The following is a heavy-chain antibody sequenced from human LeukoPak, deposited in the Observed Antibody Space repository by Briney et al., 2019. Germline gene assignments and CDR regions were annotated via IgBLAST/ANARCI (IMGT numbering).Heavy chain of an antibody. CDR1: GGSISSSSYY. CDR2: IYYSGST. V-gene: IGHV4-39*07. CDR3: ASRKLGNDY. D-gene: IGHD7-27*01. J-gene: IGHJ4*02. Sequence: SETLSLTGTVSGGSISSSSYYWGWIRQPPGKGLEWIGSIYYSGSTYYNPSLKSRVTISVDTSKNQFSLKLISVTAADTAVYCASRKLGNDYWGQGTLVTVSS.